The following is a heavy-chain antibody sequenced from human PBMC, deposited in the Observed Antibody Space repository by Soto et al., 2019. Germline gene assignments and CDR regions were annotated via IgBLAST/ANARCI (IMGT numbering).Heavy chain of an antibody. Sequence: GGSLRLSCAASGFTFSSYSMNWVRQAPGKGLEWVSSISSSSSYIYYADSVKGRFTISRDNAKNSLYLQMNSLRAEDTAMYYCARVRFGGKQLYYFDYWGQGTLVTVSS. CDR1: GFTFSSYS. CDR2: ISSSSSYI. V-gene: IGHV3-21*01. J-gene: IGHJ4*02. D-gene: IGHD6-13*01. CDR3: ARVRFGGKQLYYFDY.